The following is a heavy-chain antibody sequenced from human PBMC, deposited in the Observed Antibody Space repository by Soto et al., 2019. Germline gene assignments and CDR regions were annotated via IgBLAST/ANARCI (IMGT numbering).Heavy chain of an antibody. CDR2: IYYSGST. Sequence: PSETLSLTCTVSGGSISSYYWSWIRQPPGKELQYIGYIYYSGSTNYNPSLKSRVTMTTDTSTSTAYMELRSLRSDDTAVYYCARDRHRSRGLLWFGLLHSIFDYWGQGTLVTVSS. J-gene: IGHJ4*02. V-gene: IGHV4-59*01. D-gene: IGHD3-10*01. CDR3: ARDRHRSRGLLWFGLLHSIFDY. CDR1: GGSISSYY.